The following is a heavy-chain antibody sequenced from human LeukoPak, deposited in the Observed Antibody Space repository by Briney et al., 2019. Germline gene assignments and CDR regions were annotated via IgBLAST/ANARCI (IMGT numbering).Heavy chain of an antibody. V-gene: IGHV4-38-2*02. CDR1: GYSISSGYY. CDR3: ARGFGGNDFWSGYVPGYYYYMDV. Sequence: PSETLSLTCTVSGYSISSGYYWGWIRQPPGKGLEWIGSIYHSGSTYYNPSLKSRVTISVDTSKNQFSLKLSSVTAADTAVYYCARGFGGNDFWSGYVPGYYYYMDVWGKGTTVTVSS. J-gene: IGHJ6*03. D-gene: IGHD3-3*01. CDR2: IYHSGST.